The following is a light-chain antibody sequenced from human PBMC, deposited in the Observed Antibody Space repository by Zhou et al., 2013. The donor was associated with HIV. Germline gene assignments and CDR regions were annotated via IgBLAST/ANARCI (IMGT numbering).Light chain of an antibody. V-gene: IGKV1-5*03. J-gene: IGKJ1*01. CDR3: QQYNSYWT. Sequence: DIQMTQSPSTLSASVGDRVTITCRASQSINSYLAWYQQKPGKAPSLLIYKASTLDFGVPSRFRGSGSGTEFTLTITSLQPDDFATYYCQQYNSYWTFGQGTKVDIK. CDR2: KAS. CDR1: QSINSY.